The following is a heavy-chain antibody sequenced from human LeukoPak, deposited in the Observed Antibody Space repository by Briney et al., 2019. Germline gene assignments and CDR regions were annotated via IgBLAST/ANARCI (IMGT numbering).Heavy chain of an antibody. D-gene: IGHD2-15*01. J-gene: IGHJ5*02. V-gene: IGHV3-30*18. CDR2: ISYDGSNK. CDR3: AKSRHCSGGSCYSGFGFDP. CDR1: GFTFSSYA. Sequence: GGSLRLSCAASGFTFSSYAMHWVRQAPGKGLVGVAVISYDGSNKYYADSVKGRFTISRDNSKNTLYLQMNSLRAEDTAVYYCAKSRHCSGGSCYSGFGFDPWGQGTLVTVSS.